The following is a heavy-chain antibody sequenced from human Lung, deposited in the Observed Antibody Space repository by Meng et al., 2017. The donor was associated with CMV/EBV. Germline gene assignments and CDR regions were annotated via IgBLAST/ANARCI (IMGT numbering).Heavy chain of an antibody. CDR2: FGSSGNTI. D-gene: IGHD3-9*01. V-gene: IGHV3-11*01. CDR1: GFTXSDYY. Sequence: SXATSGFTXSDYYMSWIRQAPGKGLEWVSTFGSSGNTIYYADSVKGRFTITRENAKKSVFLKMNSLRAEDTALYYCARVDILTGYCGLYYHGMDVWXQGTTVTVSS. CDR3: ARVDILTGYCGLYYHGMDV. J-gene: IGHJ6*02.